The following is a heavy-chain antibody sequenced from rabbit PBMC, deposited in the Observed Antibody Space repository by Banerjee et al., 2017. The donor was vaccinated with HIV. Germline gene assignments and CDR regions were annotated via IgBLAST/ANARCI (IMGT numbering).Heavy chain of an antibody. V-gene: IGHV1S45*01. CDR1: GIDFSSYYC. Sequence: QQQLEESGGGLVKPGGTLTLTCKASGIDFSSYYCMCWVRQAPGKGLEWIACIYTGSSGSTYYASWAKGRFTISKTSSTTVTLQMTSLTAADTATYFCARVGLTYAPLWGPGTLVTVS. D-gene: IGHD2-1*01. J-gene: IGHJ3*01. CDR3: ARVGLTYAPL. CDR2: IYTGSSGST.